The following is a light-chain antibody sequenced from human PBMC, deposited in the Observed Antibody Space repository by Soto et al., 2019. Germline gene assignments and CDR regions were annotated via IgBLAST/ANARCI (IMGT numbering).Light chain of an antibody. CDR2: GVS. Sequence: DIQVTQSPSSLSASVGDRVTITCRASQSVGTYLHWYRHKPGKAPTLLIYGVSSLHSGVPSRFSGSGSETEFTLTISSLQPEDFATYYCQQSCSNPRTFGQGTKVEIK. V-gene: IGKV1-39*01. CDR1: QSVGTY. J-gene: IGKJ1*01. CDR3: QQSCSNPRT.